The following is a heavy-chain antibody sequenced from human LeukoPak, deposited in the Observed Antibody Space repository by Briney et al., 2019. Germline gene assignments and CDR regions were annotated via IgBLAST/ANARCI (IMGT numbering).Heavy chain of an antibody. V-gene: IGHV3-30*02. CDR2: IRYNGNNK. D-gene: IGHD3-10*01. CDR1: GFTFNNYG. CDR3: AKDSAFYYIDV. Sequence: PGGSLRLSCAASGFTFNNYGMHWVRQAPGTGLEWVAFIRYNGNNKYYADSVKGRFTISRDNSKNTLYLQMNSLKGDDTAVYYCAKDSAFYYIDVWGKGTTVTISS. J-gene: IGHJ6*03.